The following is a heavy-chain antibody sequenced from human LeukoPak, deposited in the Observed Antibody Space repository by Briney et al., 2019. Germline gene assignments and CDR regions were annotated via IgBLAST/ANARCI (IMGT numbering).Heavy chain of an antibody. CDR2: INHSGST. V-gene: IGHV4-34*01. D-gene: IGHD4-17*01. J-gene: IGHJ6*03. Sequence: SETLSLTCAVYGGSFSGYYWSWIRQPPGKGLEWIGEINHSGSTNYNPSLKSRVTISVDTSKNQFSLKLSSVTAADTAVYYCARGPVGDYYYYYMDVWGKGTTVTVSS. CDR1: GGSFSGYY. CDR3: ARGPVGDYYYYYMDV.